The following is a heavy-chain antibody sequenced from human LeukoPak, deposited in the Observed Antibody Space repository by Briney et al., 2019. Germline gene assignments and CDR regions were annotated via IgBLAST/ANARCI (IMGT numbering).Heavy chain of an antibody. V-gene: IGHV4-39*01. CDR1: GXSISSDNHN. D-gene: IGHD2-8*01. CDR2: VHYRGNA. Sequence: SETLSLTCTFSGXSISSDNHNWGWIRQPPGTGLEWVGSVHYRGNAYHNPSLRSRVAITVDTSKNQFSLRLNSVTAADTAVYYCTRLPNGSPGDYWGQGTLVTVSS. CDR3: TRLPNGSPGDY. J-gene: IGHJ4*02.